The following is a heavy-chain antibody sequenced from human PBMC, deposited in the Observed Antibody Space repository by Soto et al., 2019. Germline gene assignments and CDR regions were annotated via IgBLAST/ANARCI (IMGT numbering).Heavy chain of an antibody. CDR1: GYSISSGYY. J-gene: IGHJ4*02. Sequence: PSETLSLTCAVSGYSISSGYYCGWIRQPPGKGLEWIGSIYHSGNTYYNPSLKSRVTISVDTSKSHFSLKLSSVTAADTAVYYCARARIVVAGTIVDYWGQGTLVTDSS. D-gene: IGHD6-19*01. V-gene: IGHV4-38-2*01. CDR3: ARARIVVAGTIVDY. CDR2: IYHSGNT.